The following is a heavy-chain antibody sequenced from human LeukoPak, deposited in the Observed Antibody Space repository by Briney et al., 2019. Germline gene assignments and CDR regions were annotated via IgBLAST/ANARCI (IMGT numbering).Heavy chain of an antibody. D-gene: IGHD2-2*01. CDR1: GYILTSYD. Sequence: ASVKVSCKASGYILTSYDINWVRQATGQGLEWMGWMNPNSGNTGYAQKFQGRVTMTRNTSISTAYMELSSLRSEDTAVYYCARGPKGPYCSSTSCYDYYYYYYYMDVWGKGTTVTVSS. J-gene: IGHJ6*03. CDR3: ARGPKGPYCSSTSCYDYYYYYYYMDV. CDR2: MNPNSGNT. V-gene: IGHV1-8*01.